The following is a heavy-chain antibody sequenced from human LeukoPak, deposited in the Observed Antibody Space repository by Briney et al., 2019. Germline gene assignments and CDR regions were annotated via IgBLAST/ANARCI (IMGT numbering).Heavy chain of an antibody. CDR2: IRSTGNGYAT. D-gene: IGHD3-10*01. CDR3: TGNYYGSGSYADFDY. J-gene: IGHJ4*02. V-gene: IGHV3-73*01. CDR1: GFTFSGSA. Sequence: GGSLRLSCAASGFTFSGSALHWVRQAPGKGLEWVGRIRSTGNGYATAYAASVKGRFTIARDDSKNTAYLQMDRLKTEDTAVYYCTGNYYGSGSYADFDYWGQGTLVTVSS.